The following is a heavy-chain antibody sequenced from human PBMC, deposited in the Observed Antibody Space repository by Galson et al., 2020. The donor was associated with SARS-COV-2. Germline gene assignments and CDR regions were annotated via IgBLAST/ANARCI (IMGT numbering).Heavy chain of an antibody. V-gene: IGHV1-24*01. CDR1: GYTLTELS. Sequence: ASVKVSCKVSGYTLTELSMHWVRQAPGKGLEWMGGFDPEDGETIYAQKFQGRVTMTEDTSTDTAYMELSSLRSEDTAVYYCATANGDFGNFTYYYYGMYVWGQGTTVTVSS. CDR3: ATANGDFGNFTYYYYGMYV. CDR2: FDPEDGET. D-gene: IGHD4-17*01. J-gene: IGHJ6*02.